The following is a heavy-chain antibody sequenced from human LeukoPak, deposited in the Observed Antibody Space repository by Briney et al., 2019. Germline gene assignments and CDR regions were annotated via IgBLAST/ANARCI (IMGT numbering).Heavy chain of an antibody. V-gene: IGHV3-23*01. CDR2: ITSSGTGT. CDR1: GFTFNIYA. Sequence: GGSLRLSCAAPGFTFNIYAMSWVRQAPGKGLEWVSSITSSGTGTFYADSVKGRFTISRDNSESTLYLQMNSLRAEDTAVYYCAKDRPNYYDSSGHYYRRNGDYWGQGTLVTVSS. J-gene: IGHJ4*02. D-gene: IGHD3-22*01. CDR3: AKDRPNYYDSSGHYYRRNGDY.